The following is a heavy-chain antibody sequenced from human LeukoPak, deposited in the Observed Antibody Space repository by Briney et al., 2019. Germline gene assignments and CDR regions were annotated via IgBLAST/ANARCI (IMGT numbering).Heavy chain of an antibody. CDR3: AKGYYGSGSYGWFDY. V-gene: IGHV3-23*01. D-gene: IGHD3-10*01. Sequence: ETLSLTCTVSGGSINSGSYYWSWVRQAPGKGLEWVSTISGSGDRTYYADSVKGRFTISRDNSKNTLFLHMNSLRAEDTAVYSCAKGYYGSGSYGWFDYWGQGTLVTVSS. CDR1: GGSINSGSYY. J-gene: IGHJ4*02. CDR2: ISGSGDRT.